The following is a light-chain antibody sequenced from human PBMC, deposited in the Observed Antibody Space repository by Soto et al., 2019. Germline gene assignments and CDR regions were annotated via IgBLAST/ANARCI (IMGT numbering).Light chain of an antibody. CDR3: KQYNTYSYT. V-gene: IGKV1-5*01. Sequence: DIQMTQSPSTLSASVGDRVTITCRASQSISSWLAWYQQKPGKAPKLLIYDASSLESGVPLRFSGSGSGTEFTLTISSLQPDDFATYYCKQYNTYSYTFGQGTKLEIK. CDR1: QSISSW. CDR2: DAS. J-gene: IGKJ2*01.